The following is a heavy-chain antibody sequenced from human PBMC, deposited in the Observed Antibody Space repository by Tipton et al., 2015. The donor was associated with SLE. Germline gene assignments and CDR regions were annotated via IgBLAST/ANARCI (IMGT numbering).Heavy chain of an antibody. CDR3: ARIIAGHGDAFDV. CDR1: GGSIGANY. Sequence: TLSLTCTVSGGSIGANYWNWIRQSTGKGLVWIGRFSTDGRTRHKPSLESRLNPSFESRVTMSVDPSKNQFSLTLLSVTAADTAVYFCARIIAGHGDAFDVWGQGTMVTVSS. CDR2: FSTDGRT. J-gene: IGHJ3*01. V-gene: IGHV4-4*07.